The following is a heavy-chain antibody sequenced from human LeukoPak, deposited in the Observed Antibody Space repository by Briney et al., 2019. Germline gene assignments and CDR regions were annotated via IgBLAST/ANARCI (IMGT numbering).Heavy chain of an antibody. CDR2: IYDRGPA. CDR3: ARSRQASGLFSS. Sequence: SETLSLTCTVSGYAITSGGFSWNWIRQPPGKGLEWIGCIYDRGPAHYNPSLKSRFTISVDRPKNQFFLNVTSLTAADTAVYYCARSRQASGLFSSWGQGTLVVVSS. D-gene: IGHD3-10*01. V-gene: IGHV4-30-2*01. CDR1: GYAITSGGFS. J-gene: IGHJ5*02.